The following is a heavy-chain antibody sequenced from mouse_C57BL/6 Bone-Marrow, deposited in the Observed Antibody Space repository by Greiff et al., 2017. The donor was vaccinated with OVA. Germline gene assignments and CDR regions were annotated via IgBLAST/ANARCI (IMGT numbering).Heavy chain of an antibody. CDR3: AREDGYLGAY. Sequence: QVQLQQPGAELVKPGASVKMSCKASGYTFTSYWITWVKQRPGQGLEWIGDIYPGSGSTNYNEKFKSKATLTVDTSYSPAYMQLSSLTSEDSAVYYCAREDGYLGAYWGQGTLVTVSA. J-gene: IGHJ3*01. V-gene: IGHV1-55*01. CDR2: IYPGSGST. CDR1: GYTFTSYW. D-gene: IGHD2-3*01.